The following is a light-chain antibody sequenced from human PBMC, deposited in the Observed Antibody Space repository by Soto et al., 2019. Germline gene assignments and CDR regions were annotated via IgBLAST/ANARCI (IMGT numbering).Light chain of an antibody. CDR3: QQYGA. CDR2: KSS. Sequence: DLPMTQSPSTPSASVGDRVTIPCRSSQSISSWLAWYQQQPGKAPKLLIYKSSLLENGVPSRFSGGGSGTEFTLTISSLQPDDVATYYCQQYGAFGQGTKVDIK. J-gene: IGKJ1*01. V-gene: IGKV1-5*03. CDR1: QSISSW.